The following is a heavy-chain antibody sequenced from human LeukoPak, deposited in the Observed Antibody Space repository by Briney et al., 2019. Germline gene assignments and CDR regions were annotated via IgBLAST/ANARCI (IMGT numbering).Heavy chain of an antibody. CDR3: ARDNEYCTGGTCRLDY. CDR1: GFTFSSYA. J-gene: IGHJ4*02. Sequence: GGSLRLSCAASGFTFSSYAMHWVRQAPGKGLEWVAVISYDGSNKYYADSVKGRFTISRDNSKRTLYLQMNSLRAEDTAVYYCARDNEYCTGGTCRLDYWGQGALVTVSS. CDR2: ISYDGSNK. D-gene: IGHD2-15*01. V-gene: IGHV3-30*14.